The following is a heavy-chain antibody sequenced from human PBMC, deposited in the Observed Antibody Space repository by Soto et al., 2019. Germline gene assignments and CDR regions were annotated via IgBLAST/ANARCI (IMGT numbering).Heavy chain of an antibody. J-gene: IGHJ4*02. CDR2: INPNSGGP. CDR1: GYTFTDYY. V-gene: IGHV1-2*02. D-gene: IGHD1-1*01. Sequence: VKVSCKTAGYTFTDYYWHWVRXAPGXXLEWMXWINPNSGGPISAQKFQGRVTMTRDTSISTAYLELSRLRSDDTAVYYCARGGTTSLDYWGQGTQVTVSS. CDR3: ARGGTTSLDY.